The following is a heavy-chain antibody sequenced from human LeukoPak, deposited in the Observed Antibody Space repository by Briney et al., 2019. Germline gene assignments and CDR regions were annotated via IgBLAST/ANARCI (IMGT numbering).Heavy chain of an antibody. D-gene: IGHD2-21*02. CDR2: INQEGSEK. Sequence: GGTLRLLCGASGYTFRSYWVTWVRQSPGKGLEEVANINQEGSEKYRADSVKGRFPLPRDNHENSLHLQMKRVSAGHTAVYYCARELRRSRAKAYCGGDCFSGDAFDIWGQGPMVTASS. V-gene: IGHV3-7*01. CDR1: GYTFRSYW. CDR3: ARELRRSRAKAYCGGDCFSGDAFDI. J-gene: IGHJ3*02.